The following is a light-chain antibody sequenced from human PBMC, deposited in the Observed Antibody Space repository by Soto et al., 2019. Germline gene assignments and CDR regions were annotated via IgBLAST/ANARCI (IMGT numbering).Light chain of an antibody. J-gene: IGLJ3*02. Sequence: QAVVTQEPSLTVSPGGAGTLTCASSTGAVTSGYYPNWFQQKPGQAPSALIYSTSNKHSWTPARFSGSLLGGKSALTLSGVQTEDEAEYYCLLYYGGAQGFGGGTKLTVL. CDR2: STS. CDR3: LLYYGGAQG. V-gene: IGLV7-43*01. CDR1: TGAVTSGYY.